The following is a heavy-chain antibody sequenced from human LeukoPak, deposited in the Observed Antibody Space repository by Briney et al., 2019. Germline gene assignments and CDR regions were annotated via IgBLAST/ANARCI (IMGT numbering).Heavy chain of an antibody. D-gene: IGHD3-22*01. Sequence: GGSLRLSCAASGFTFSSYAMHWVRQASGKGLEWVAVISYDGSNKYYADSVKGRFTISRDNSKNTLYLQMNSLRAEDTAVYYCARDMGSSGYYVDYWGQETLVTVSS. V-gene: IGHV3-30-3*01. CDR3: ARDMGSSGYYVDY. CDR1: GFTFSSYA. J-gene: IGHJ4*02. CDR2: ISYDGSNK.